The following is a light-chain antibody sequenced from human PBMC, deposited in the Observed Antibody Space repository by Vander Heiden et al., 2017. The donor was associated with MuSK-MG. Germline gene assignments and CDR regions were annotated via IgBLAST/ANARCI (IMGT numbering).Light chain of an antibody. J-gene: IGKJ4*01. V-gene: IGKV1-39*01. CDR2: GTS. CDR1: QNMNTF. CDR3: QQSDRTPLT. Sequence: DIQLTQFPSSLSASVGDRVTISCRASQNMNTFLNWFQQKPGKPPTLLIYGTSTLYSGVPSRFSGSGSGTDFTLTISRLQAEDFATYYCQQSDRTPLTFGGGTRVEIK.